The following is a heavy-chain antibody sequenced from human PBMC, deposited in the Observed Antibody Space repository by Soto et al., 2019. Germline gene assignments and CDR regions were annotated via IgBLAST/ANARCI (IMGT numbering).Heavy chain of an antibody. Sequence: QVELQESGPGLVKPSQTLSLTCTVTGGPFPNGGYYWSWIRQEPGKGLEWIGYSHHSGDTSYNPSVRSRVTISTDTSKTQFSLRLRSVTSADTAVYYCARGDSQVSSVFDYWGQGMLVTVSS. D-gene: IGHD3-16*01. CDR1: GGPFPNGGYY. CDR2: SHHSGDT. V-gene: IGHV4-31*03. CDR3: ARGDSQVSSVFDY. J-gene: IGHJ4*02.